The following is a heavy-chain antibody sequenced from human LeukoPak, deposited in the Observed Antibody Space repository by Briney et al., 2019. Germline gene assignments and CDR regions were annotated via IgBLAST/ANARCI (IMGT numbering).Heavy chain of an antibody. J-gene: IGHJ5*02. Sequence: GGSLRLSCAASGFTFRNYLMNWVRQAPGKGLEWVSFISSTGGTIYYADSVKGRFTVSRDNGKNSLYLQMNSLRAEDTAVYYCARVLTTYYDIFGGNWFDPWGQGTLVTVSS. CDR2: ISSTGGTI. CDR3: ARVLTTYYDIFGGNWFDP. V-gene: IGHV3-48*01. D-gene: IGHD3-9*01. CDR1: GFTFRNYL.